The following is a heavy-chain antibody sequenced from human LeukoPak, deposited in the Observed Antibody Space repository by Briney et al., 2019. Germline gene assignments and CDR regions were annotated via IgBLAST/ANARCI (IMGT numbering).Heavy chain of an antibody. CDR3: ARDARGVQSSGYDLPYYYGMDV. CDR1: GFTFSDYY. D-gene: IGHD5-12*01. J-gene: IGHJ6*02. CDR2: ISGSSSYT. Sequence: GGSLRLSCAASGFTFSDYYMSWIRQAPGKGLEWVSYISGSSSYTSYADSVKGRFTISRDNAKNSLYLQMNSLRAEDTAVYYCARDARGVQSSGYDLPYYYGMDVWGQGTTVTVSS. V-gene: IGHV3-11*06.